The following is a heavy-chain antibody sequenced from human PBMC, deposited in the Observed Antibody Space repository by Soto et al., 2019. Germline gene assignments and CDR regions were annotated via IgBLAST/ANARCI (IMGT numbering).Heavy chain of an antibody. CDR3: ARGAVTNY. J-gene: IGHJ4*02. CDR1: GFTYSSYF. CDR2: IWYDGSTK. D-gene: IGHD4-17*01. V-gene: IGHV3-33*08. Sequence: PGGSIRLSCAASGFTYSSYFMHRVRQAPGKPVESLAVIWYDGSTKSDADSVKGRFTISRENSKNTLYLQMNSLRAEDTAVYDCARGAVTNYGGQGALVTVSS.